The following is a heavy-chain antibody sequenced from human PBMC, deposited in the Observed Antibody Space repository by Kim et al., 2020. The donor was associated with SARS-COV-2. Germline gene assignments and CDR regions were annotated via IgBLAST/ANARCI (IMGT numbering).Heavy chain of an antibody. Sequence: GGSLRLSCAASGFTFSDYYMSWIRQAPGKGLEWISYISGGADHIYYGDSVKGRFTISRDNAKKSLYLQMNSLRVEDTAVYHCASGWPSAARGNWFDPWGQGTLVTVSS. V-gene: IGHV3-11*01. J-gene: IGHJ5*02. D-gene: IGHD6-6*01. CDR3: ASGWPSAARGNWFDP. CDR1: GFTFSDYY. CDR2: ISGGADHI.